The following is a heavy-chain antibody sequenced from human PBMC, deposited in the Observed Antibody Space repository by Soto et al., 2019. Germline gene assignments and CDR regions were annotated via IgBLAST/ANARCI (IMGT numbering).Heavy chain of an antibody. CDR2: IKQDGSEK. D-gene: IGHD3-3*01. J-gene: IGHJ6*03. CDR1: GFTFSSYW. CDR3: ARDLTYYDFWSGPYYYMDV. Sequence: GGSLRLSCAASGFTFSSYWMSWVRQAPGKGLEWVANIKQDGSEKYYVDSVKGRFTISRDNAKNSLYLQMNSLRAEDTAVYYCARDLTYYDFWSGPYYYMDVWGKGTTVTVSS. V-gene: IGHV3-7*01.